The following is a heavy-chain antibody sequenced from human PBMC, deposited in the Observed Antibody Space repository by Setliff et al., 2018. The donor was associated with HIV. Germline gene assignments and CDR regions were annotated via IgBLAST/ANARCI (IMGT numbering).Heavy chain of an antibody. CDR2: INHSGST. D-gene: IGHD2-8*01. V-gene: IGHV4-34*01. J-gene: IGHJ5*02. CDR1: GGSFSGYY. CDR3: AGDNGANGGPGWLGP. Sequence: PSETLSLTCAVYGGSFSGYYWSWIRQPPGKGLEWIGEINHSGSTNYNPSLKSRVTMSVDRSKNQFSLKIDSVTAADTAVYFCAGDNGANGGPGWLGPWGQGILVTVSS.